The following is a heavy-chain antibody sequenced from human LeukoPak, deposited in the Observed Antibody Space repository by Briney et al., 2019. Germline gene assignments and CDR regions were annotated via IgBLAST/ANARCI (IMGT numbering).Heavy chain of an antibody. CDR3: ARGSVQLWLRDTYYYMDV. J-gene: IGHJ6*03. CDR1: GSTFDDYA. Sequence: PGESLRLSCAASGSTFDDYAMNWVRQVPGRGLEWVSGINWNGRITEYADSVKDRFTISRQNTKNSLYLYMNNLGGEDTALYFCARGSVQLWLRDTYYYMDVWGKGTTVTVSS. D-gene: IGHD5-18*01. V-gene: IGHV3-20*04. CDR2: INWNGRIT.